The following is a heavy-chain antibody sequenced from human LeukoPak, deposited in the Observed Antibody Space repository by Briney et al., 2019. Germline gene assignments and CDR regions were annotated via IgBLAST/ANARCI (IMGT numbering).Heavy chain of an antibody. J-gene: IGHJ4*02. CDR3: ARGLNPNYDSGAYAY. CDR2: MNPNNANT. V-gene: IGHV1-8*01. D-gene: IGHD3-22*01. CDR1: GYTFTSYD. Sequence: ASVKVSCKASGYTFTSYDINWVRQAPGQGLEWMAWMNPNNANTGYGQKFQGRVTLTKTIAINTAYMELSSLRPENTAVYYCARGLNPNYDSGAYAYWGQGTLVTVSS.